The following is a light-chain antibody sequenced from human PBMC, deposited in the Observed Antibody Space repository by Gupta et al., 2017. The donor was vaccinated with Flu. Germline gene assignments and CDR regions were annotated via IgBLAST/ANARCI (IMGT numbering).Light chain of an antibody. V-gene: IGKV1-5*03. CDR3: QQYNSYSWT. Sequence: PSTLSASVGDRVTITCRASQSISSWMAWYQQKPGKAPKLLIYKASSLESGVPSRFSGSGSGTEFTLTISSLQPDDFATYYCQQYNSYSWTFGQGTKVEIK. J-gene: IGKJ1*01. CDR2: KAS. CDR1: QSISSW.